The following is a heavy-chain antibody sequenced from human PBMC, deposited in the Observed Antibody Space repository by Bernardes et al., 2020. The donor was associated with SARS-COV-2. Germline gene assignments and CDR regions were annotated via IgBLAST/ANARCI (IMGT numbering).Heavy chain of an antibody. V-gene: IGHV3-23*01. D-gene: IGHD6-19*01. Sequence: RGSLSLSCSASGFTFSSSSISWVRHAPGKWLEWVSAISGSVGSTYYADSVKGRFTISRDNSKNTLYLQMNSLRAEDTAVYYCAKSRSGWYYFDYWGQGTLVTVSS. CDR3: AKSRSGWYYFDY. CDR2: ISGSVGST. CDR1: GFTFSSSS. J-gene: IGHJ4*02.